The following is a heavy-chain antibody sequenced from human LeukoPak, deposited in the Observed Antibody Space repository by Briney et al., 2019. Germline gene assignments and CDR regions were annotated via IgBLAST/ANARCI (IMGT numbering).Heavy chain of an antibody. J-gene: IGHJ4*02. CDR1: GYTFTSYD. Sequence: ASVKVSCKASGYTFTSYDINWVRQATGQGLEWMGWIDPNSGGTNYAQKFQGRVTMTRDTSISTAYMELSRLRSDDTAVYYCARDFGQYFDWLLYPGDYWGQGTLVTVSS. V-gene: IGHV1-2*02. CDR2: IDPNSGGT. CDR3: ARDFGQYFDWLLYPGDY. D-gene: IGHD3-9*01.